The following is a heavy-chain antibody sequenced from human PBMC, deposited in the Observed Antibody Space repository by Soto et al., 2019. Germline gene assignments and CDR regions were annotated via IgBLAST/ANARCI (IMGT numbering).Heavy chain of an antibody. CDR3: ARGIAVAGTPHPSPMIDY. D-gene: IGHD6-19*01. CDR1: GYTFTGYY. CDR2: INPNSGGT. J-gene: IGHJ4*02. Sequence: QVPLVQSGAEVKKPGASVKVSCKASGYTFTGYYMHWVRQAPGQGLEWMGWINPNSGGTNYAQKFQGWVTMTRDTSISTAYMELSRLRSDDTAVYYCARGIAVAGTPHPSPMIDYWGQGTLVTVSS. V-gene: IGHV1-2*04.